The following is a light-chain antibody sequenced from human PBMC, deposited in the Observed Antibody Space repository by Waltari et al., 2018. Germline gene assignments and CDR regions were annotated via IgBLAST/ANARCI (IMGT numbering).Light chain of an antibody. Sequence: EIVLTQSPAPLSLSPGERATLSCRARQSVRSYLAWYQQKPGQAPRLLIYDASNRATGIPARFSGSGSGTDFTLTISSLEPEDFAVYYCQQRSNWLTFGGGTKVEIK. V-gene: IGKV3-11*01. CDR1: QSVRSY. J-gene: IGKJ4*01. CDR3: QQRSNWLT. CDR2: DAS.